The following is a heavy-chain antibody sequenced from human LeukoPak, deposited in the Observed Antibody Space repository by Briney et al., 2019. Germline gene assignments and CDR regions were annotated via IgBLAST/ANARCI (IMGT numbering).Heavy chain of an antibody. CDR3: ARGLTYCTGGTCSCYFDY. D-gene: IGHD2-15*01. Sequence: KPSQTLSLTCTVSGGSSSSGSYYWGWIRQPAGKGLEWIGRIYTSGSTNYNPSLKSRVTVSVDTSKNQFSLKVTSLTAADTAVYYCARGLTYCTGGTCSCYFDYWGQGTLVTVSS. CDR2: IYTSGST. J-gene: IGHJ4*02. V-gene: IGHV4-61*02. CDR1: GGSSSSGSYY.